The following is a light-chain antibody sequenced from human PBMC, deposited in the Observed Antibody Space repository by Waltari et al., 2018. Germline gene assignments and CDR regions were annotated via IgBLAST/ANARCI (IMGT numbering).Light chain of an antibody. CDR1: QSVSFF. CDR3: QQRYSWPLT. Sequence: EIVLTQSPAIVSLSPGERATLSCRASQSVSFFLAWYQQKPGQGPRLLIFYTSNRATGIPARFSGGGSGTDFTLTISSLEPEDFATYYCQQRYSWPLTFGGGTKVEIK. V-gene: IGKV3-11*01. CDR2: YTS. J-gene: IGKJ4*01.